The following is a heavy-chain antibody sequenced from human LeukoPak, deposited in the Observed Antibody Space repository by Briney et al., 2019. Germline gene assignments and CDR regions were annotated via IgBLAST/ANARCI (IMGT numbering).Heavy chain of an antibody. CDR1: GFTFSSYW. V-gene: IGHV3-7*01. J-gene: IGHJ4*02. Sequence: GGSLRLSCAASGFTFSSYWMSWVRQAPGKGLEWVANIKQDGSEKYYVDSVKGRFTISRDNAKNSLYLKMNSLRAEDTAVYYWGREFYYYDSSGYWGYWGQGTLVTASS. CDR2: IKQDGSEK. D-gene: IGHD3-22*01. CDR3: GREFYYYDSSGYWGY.